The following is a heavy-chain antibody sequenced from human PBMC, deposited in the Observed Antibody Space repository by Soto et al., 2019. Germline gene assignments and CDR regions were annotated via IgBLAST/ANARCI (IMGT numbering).Heavy chain of an antibody. V-gene: IGHV1-69*13. CDR1: GGTFSSYA. Sequence: ASVKVSCKASGGTFSSYAISWVRQAPGQGLEWMGGIIPIFGTANYAQKFQGRVTITADESTSTAYMELSSLRSEDTAVYYCARGAHIGYDWNYFDYWGQGTLVTVSS. J-gene: IGHJ4*02. D-gene: IGHD5-12*01. CDR2: IIPIFGTA. CDR3: ARGAHIGYDWNYFDY.